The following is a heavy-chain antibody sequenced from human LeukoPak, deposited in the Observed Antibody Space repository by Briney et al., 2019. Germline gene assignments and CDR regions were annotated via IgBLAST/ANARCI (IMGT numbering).Heavy chain of an antibody. CDR1: GFTFSNYW. CDR2: INSDGINT. J-gene: IGHJ5*02. Sequence: GGSLRLSCAASGFTFSNYWMHWVRHAPREGLVWVSRINSDGINTSYADSVKGRFTISRDNAKNTLNLQMNSLRAEDTAVYYCARDLGQYYDTSDNWFDPWGQGTLVTVSS. D-gene: IGHD3-22*01. V-gene: IGHV3-74*01. CDR3: ARDLGQYYDTSDNWFDP.